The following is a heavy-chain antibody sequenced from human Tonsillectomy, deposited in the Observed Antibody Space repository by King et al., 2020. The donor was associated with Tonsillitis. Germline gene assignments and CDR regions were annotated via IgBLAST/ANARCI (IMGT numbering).Heavy chain of an antibody. CDR2: IDPSDSYT. J-gene: IGHJ4*02. D-gene: IGHD3-22*01. Sequence: VQLVESGAEVKKPGESLRISCKGSGYRFTSYWISWVRQMPGKGLEWMGRIDPSDSYTNYSPSFQGHVTISADKSISTAYLQWSSLKASDTAIYYCAGTYYYDSIGYYLYYFDYWGQGTLVTVSS. V-gene: IGHV5-10-1*03. CDR1: GYRFTSYW. CDR3: AGTYYYDSIGYYLYYFDY.